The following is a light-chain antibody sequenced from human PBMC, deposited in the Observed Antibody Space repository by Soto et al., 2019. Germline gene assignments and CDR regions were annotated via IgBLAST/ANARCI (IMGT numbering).Light chain of an antibody. V-gene: IGKV1-5*03. CDR2: KAS. CDR1: QSFSTW. J-gene: IGKJ1*01. Sequence: DTQITQSVATVSGSVAEKASTSCRASQSFSTWLAWYQQKPGRPPKLLIYKASTLESGVPARFSGSGSGTEFTLTISSLQPDDFATYYCQQYNSYSWTFGQGTKV. CDR3: QQYNSYSWT.